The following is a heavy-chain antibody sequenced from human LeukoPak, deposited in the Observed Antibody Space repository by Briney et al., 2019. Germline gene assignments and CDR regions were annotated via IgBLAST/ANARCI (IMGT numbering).Heavy chain of an antibody. CDR2: INPNSGGT. CDR1: GYTFSGYY. J-gene: IGHJ6*02. Sequence: ASVTVSCTASGYTFSGYYIFWVRRAPGQGLEWMGWINPNSGGTNYAQKFQGRVTMTRDTSISTAYMELSRLRSDDTAVYYCAREYYYGMDVWGQGTTVTVSS. CDR3: AREYYYGMDV. V-gene: IGHV1-2*02.